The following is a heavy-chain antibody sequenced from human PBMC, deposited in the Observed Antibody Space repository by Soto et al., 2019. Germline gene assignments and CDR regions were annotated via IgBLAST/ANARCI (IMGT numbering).Heavy chain of an antibody. CDR2: IYWNDDM. CDR3: AHRQRFPGYYYGMDV. Sequence: QITLKESGPTLVKPTQTLTLTCTFSGFSLSTSGVGVGWIRQPPGKALEWLALIYWNDDMRYSPSLKSRLTITKDTSKNPVVLTMTNMDPVDTSTYYCAHRQRFPGYYYGMDVWGQGTTVTVSS. J-gene: IGHJ6*02. CDR1: GFSLSTSGVG. V-gene: IGHV2-5*01.